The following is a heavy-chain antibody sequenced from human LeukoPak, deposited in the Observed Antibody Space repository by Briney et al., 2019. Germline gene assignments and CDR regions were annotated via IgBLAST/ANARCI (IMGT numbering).Heavy chain of an antibody. V-gene: IGHV3-48*02. CDR2: ISSSSSTI. J-gene: IGHJ5*02. Sequence: GGSLRLSCAASGFTFSSYSMNWVRHAPGKGLEWVSYISSSSSTIYYADSVKGRFTISRDNAKNSLYLQMNSLRDEDTAVYYCARDLKGRYGSENWFDPWGQGTLVTVSS. D-gene: IGHD3-10*01. CDR3: ARDLKGRYGSENWFDP. CDR1: GFTFSSYS.